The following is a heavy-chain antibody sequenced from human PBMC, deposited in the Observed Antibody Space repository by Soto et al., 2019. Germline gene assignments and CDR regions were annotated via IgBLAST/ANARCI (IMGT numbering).Heavy chain of an antibody. CDR3: ARRFYDFWSGYYPDDAFDI. CDR1: GYTFTSYA. Sequence: GASVKVSCKASGYTFTSYAMHWVRQAPGQRLEWMGWINAGNGNTKYSQKFQGRVTITRDTSASTAYMELSSLRSEDTAVYYCARRFYDFWSGYYPDDAFDIWGQGTMVT. CDR2: INAGNGNT. D-gene: IGHD3-3*01. J-gene: IGHJ3*02. V-gene: IGHV1-3*01.